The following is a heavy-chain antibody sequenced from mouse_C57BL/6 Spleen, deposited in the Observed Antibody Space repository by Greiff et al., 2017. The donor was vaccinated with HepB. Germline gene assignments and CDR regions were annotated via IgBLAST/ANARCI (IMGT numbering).Heavy chain of an antibody. V-gene: IGHV1-5*01. CDR3: TRTGLTTVVATPAMDY. Sequence: DVKLVESGTVLARPGASVKMSCKTSGYTFTSYWMHWVKQRPGQGLEWIGAIYPGNSDTSYNQKFKGKAKLTAVTSASTAYMELSSLTNEDSAVYYCTRTGLTTVVATPAMDYWGQGTSVTVSS. CDR2: IYPGNSDT. CDR1: GYTFTSYW. J-gene: IGHJ4*01. D-gene: IGHD1-1*01.